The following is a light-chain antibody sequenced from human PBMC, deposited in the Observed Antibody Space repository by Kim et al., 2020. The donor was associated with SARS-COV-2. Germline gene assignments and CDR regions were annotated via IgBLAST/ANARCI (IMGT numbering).Light chain of an antibody. V-gene: IGLV3-19*01. CDR2: GKN. Sequence: ALGQTVKITCQGGSLRSYYASWYQQKPGQAPVLVIYGKNNRPSGIPDRFSGSSSGNTASLTITGAQAEDEADYYCNSRDSSGNVVFGGGTKLTVL. CDR3: NSRDSSGNVV. J-gene: IGLJ2*01. CDR1: SLRSYY.